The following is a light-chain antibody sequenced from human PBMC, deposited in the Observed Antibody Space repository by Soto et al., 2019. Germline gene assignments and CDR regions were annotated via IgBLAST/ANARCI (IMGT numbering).Light chain of an antibody. CDR2: DDD. V-gene: IGLV1-51*01. CDR3: GSWDSSLSAYV. J-gene: IGLJ1*01. Sequence: QSVMTQPPSVSAAPGQRVTICCSGSSYNIGGNSVSWYQQLPGTAPKLLIYDDDKRPSGIPDRFSGSKSGTSATLGITGFQTGDEADYYCGSWDSSLSAYVFGTGTKLTVL. CDR1: SYNIGGNS.